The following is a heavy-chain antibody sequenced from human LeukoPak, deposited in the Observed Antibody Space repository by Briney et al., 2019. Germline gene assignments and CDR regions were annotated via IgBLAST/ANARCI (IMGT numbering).Heavy chain of an antibody. CDR3: AREYCSGGSCRPYYFDY. J-gene: IGHJ4*02. D-gene: IGHD2-15*01. V-gene: IGHV4-59*01. CDR1: GGSISSYY. CDR2: IYYSGST. Sequence: SETLSLTCTVSGGSISSYYWSWIRQPPGKGLEWIGYIYYSGSTNYNPSLKSRVTISVDTSKNQFSLKLSSVTAADTAVYYCAREYCSGGSCRPYYFDYWGQGTLVTVSS.